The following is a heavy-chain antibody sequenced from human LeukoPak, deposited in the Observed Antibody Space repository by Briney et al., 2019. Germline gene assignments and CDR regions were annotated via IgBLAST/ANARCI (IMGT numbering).Heavy chain of an antibody. CDR3: AKDGLWFGELLRRTMYYFDY. CDR1: GFTFSSYA. V-gene: IGHV3-23*01. J-gene: IGHJ4*02. CDR2: ISGSGGST. Sequence: GGSLRLSCAASGFTFSSYAMSWVRQAPGKGLEWVSAISGSGGSTYYADSVKGRFTISRDNSKNTLYLQMNSLRAEDTAVYYCAKDGLWFGELLRRTMYYFDYWGQGTLVTVSS. D-gene: IGHD3-10*01.